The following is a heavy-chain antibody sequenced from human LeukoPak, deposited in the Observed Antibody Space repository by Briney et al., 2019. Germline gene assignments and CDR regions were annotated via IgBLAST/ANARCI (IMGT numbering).Heavy chain of an antibody. CDR3: ARAPGKYRAAADI. Sequence: SETLSLTCAVSGGSISSGGYSWSWIRQPPGKGLEWIGYIYHSGSTYYNPSLKSRVTISVDRSKNQFSLKLSSVTAADTAVYYYARAPGKYRAAADIWGQGTMVTVSS. V-gene: IGHV4-30-2*01. J-gene: IGHJ3*02. D-gene: IGHD6-13*01. CDR1: GGSISSGGYS. CDR2: IYHSGST.